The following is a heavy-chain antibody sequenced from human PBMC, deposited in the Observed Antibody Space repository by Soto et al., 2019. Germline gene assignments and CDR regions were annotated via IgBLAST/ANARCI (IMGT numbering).Heavy chain of an antibody. CDR1: GFTFSGSA. V-gene: IGHV3-73*01. CDR2: IRSKPNNYAT. D-gene: IGHD3-22*01. CDR3: TRHYDSGLDY. J-gene: IGHJ4*02. Sequence: EVQLVESGGGLVQPGGSLKLSCAASGFTFSGSAIHWVRQASGKGLEWVGRIRSKPNNYATTYGASMKGRFTVSRDDSKNTAYLQMNSLKTEDTAVYYCTRHYDSGLDYWGQGTLVTVSS.